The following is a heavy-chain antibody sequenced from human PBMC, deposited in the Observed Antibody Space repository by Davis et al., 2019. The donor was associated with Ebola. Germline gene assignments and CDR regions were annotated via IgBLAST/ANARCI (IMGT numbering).Heavy chain of an antibody. Sequence: GESLKISCAASGFTFSSYWMSWVRQAPGKGLEWVANIKQDGSEKYYVDSVKGRFTISRDNAKNSLYLQMNSLRLEDTAVYYCARDRGGTNWNYSDYWGQGTLVTVSS. CDR3: ARDRGGTNWNYSDY. J-gene: IGHJ4*02. V-gene: IGHV3-7*01. D-gene: IGHD1-20*01. CDR2: IKQDGSEK. CDR1: GFTFSSYW.